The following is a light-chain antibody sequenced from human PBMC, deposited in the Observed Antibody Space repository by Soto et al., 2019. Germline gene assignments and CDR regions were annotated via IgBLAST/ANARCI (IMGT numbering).Light chain of an antibody. V-gene: IGKV3-11*01. J-gene: IGKJ3*01. CDR1: QSVSSD. CDR2: ATS. CDR3: QQRTNWPIFT. Sequence: EIVLTQSPATLSLSPGERATLSCRASQSVSSDLAWYQQKPGQAPRLLIYATSNRATGIPARFSGSGSGTDFTLIISSLEPEDFAVYYCQQRTNWPIFTFGPGTKVDIK.